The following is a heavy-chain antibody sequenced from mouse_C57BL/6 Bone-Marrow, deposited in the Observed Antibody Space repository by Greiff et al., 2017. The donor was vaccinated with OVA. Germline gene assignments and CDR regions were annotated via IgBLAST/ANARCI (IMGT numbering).Heavy chain of an antibody. CDR1: SFW. CDR2: IHPSDSDT. CDR3: AMGYSFYY. J-gene: IGHJ2*01. V-gene: IGHV1-74*01. Sequence: QVQLQQPGAELVKPGASVKVSSFWMHWVKQRPGQCLEWIGRIHPSDSDTNYNQKFKGKATLTVDKSSSTAYMQLSSLTSEDSAVYYCAMGYSFYYWGQGTTLTVSS.